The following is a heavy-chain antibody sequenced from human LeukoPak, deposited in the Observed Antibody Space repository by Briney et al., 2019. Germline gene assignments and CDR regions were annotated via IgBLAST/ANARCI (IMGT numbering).Heavy chain of an antibody. V-gene: IGHV1-18*01. CDR1: GYTFTSYG. Sequence: ASVKVSCKASGYTFTSYGISWVRQAPGQGLEWMGWISAYNGNTNYAQKLQGRVTMTTDTSTSTAYMELRSLRSDDTAVYYCARVGVAVADVYYYYMDVWGKGTTATVSS. CDR3: ARVGVAVADVYYYYMDV. CDR2: ISAYNGNT. J-gene: IGHJ6*03. D-gene: IGHD6-19*01.